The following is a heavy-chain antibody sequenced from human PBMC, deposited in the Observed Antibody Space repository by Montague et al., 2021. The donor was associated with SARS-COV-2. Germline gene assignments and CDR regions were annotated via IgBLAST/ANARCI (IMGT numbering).Heavy chain of an antibody. CDR3: ARSYGDYRDSYFDY. Sequence: PALVKPTQTLTLTCTFSGFSLNTSGMCVSWIRQPPGKALEWLALXXWDEDQYYSTSLKTRLTISKDTSKNQVVLTMTNTDPIDTATYYCARSYGDYRDSYFDYWGQGTLVTVSS. V-gene: IGHV2-70*01. J-gene: IGHJ4*02. CDR1: GFSLNTSGMC. CDR2: XXWDEDQ. D-gene: IGHD4-17*01.